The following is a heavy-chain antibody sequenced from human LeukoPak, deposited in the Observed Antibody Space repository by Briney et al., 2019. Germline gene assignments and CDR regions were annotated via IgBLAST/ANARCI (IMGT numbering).Heavy chain of an antibody. CDR3: AKGSGSSCYSPCDY. Sequence: GGSLRLSCAASGFTFTGYAMRWVRQAPGKGLEWVSGISGSGGSTYYADSVKGRFTISRDNSKNTLYLQMNGLRAADTAVYYCAKGSGSSCYSPCDYWGQGILVTVSS. V-gene: IGHV3-23*01. CDR2: ISGSGGST. D-gene: IGHD2-15*01. CDR1: GFTFTGYA. J-gene: IGHJ4*02.